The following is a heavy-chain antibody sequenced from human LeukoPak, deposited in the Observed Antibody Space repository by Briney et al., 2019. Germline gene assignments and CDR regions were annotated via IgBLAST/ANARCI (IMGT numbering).Heavy chain of an antibody. V-gene: IGHV3-7*01. CDR2: IDPDGVDK. Sequence: GGSLRLSCTASGFNFSISYMMWVRQAPGEGLEWVAHIDPDGVDKNYVGSVKDRFIISRDNTKNSLFLQMNSQRDDDTALYYCARGWATIPDWGQGSLVIVSS. CDR3: ARGWATIPD. CDR1: GFNFSISY. J-gene: IGHJ4*02. D-gene: IGHD5-24*01.